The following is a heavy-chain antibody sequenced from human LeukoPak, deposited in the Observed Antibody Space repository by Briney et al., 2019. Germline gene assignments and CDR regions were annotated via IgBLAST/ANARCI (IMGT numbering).Heavy chain of an antibody. CDR1: GGSISSGGYY. CDR3: ARDEGTMIVHY. D-gene: IGHD3-22*01. Sequence: PSQTLSLACTVSGGSISSGGYYWSWIRQHPGKGLEWIGYIYCSGSTYYNPSLKSRVTISVDTSKNQFSLKLSSVTAAGTAVYYCARDEGTMIVHYWGQGTLVTVSS. J-gene: IGHJ4*02. CDR2: IYCSGST. V-gene: IGHV4-31*03.